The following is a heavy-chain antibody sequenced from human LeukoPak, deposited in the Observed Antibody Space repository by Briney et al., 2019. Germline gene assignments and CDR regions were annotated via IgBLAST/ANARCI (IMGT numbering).Heavy chain of an antibody. Sequence: ASVKVSCKASGYTFTGYYMHWVRQAPGQGLEWMGWINPNSGGTNYAQKFQGRVTMTRDTSISTAYMELSSLRSEDTAVYYCARALSGSPPYYFDYWGQGTLVTVSS. CDR1: GYTFTGYY. J-gene: IGHJ4*02. CDR2: INPNSGGT. CDR3: ARALSGSPPYYFDY. D-gene: IGHD3-10*01. V-gene: IGHV1-2*02.